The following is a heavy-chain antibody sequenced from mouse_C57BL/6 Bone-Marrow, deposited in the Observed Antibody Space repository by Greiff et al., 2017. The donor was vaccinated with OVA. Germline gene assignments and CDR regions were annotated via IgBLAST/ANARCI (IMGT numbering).Heavy chain of an antibody. V-gene: IGHV1-69*01. Sequence: QVQLQQSGAELVMPGASVKLSCKASGYTFTSYWMHWVKQRPGQGLEWIGEIDPSDSYTNYNQKFKGKSTLTVDKSSSTAYMQLSSLTSEDSAVYYCASLVYAMDYWGQGTSVTVSS. J-gene: IGHJ4*01. CDR1: GYTFTSYW. CDR2: IDPSDSYT. CDR3: ASLVYAMDY. D-gene: IGHD2-10*02.